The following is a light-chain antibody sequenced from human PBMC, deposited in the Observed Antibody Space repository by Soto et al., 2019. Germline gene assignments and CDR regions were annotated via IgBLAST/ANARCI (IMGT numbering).Light chain of an antibody. CDR1: SSDVGSYNL. CDR3: CSYAGSDV. Sequence: QPALTQPASVSGSPGQSITISCTGTSSDVGSYNLVSWYQQHPGKAPKLMIYEGSKRPSGVSNRFSGSKSGNTASLTISGLQAEDEADYYCCSYAGSDVFGTGTKLTVL. J-gene: IGLJ1*01. CDR2: EGS. V-gene: IGLV2-23*01.